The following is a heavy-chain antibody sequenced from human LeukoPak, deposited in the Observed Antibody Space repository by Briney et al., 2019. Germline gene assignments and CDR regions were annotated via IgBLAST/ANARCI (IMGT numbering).Heavy chain of an antibody. CDR3: ARVRYYYDSSGYPKGTAFDI. Sequence: SETLSLTCTVSGGSISSYYWSRIRQPPGKGLEWIGYIYYSGSTNYNPSLKSRVTISVDTSKNQFSLKLSSVTAADTAVYYCARVRYYYDSSGYPKGTAFDIWGQGTMVTVSS. V-gene: IGHV4-59*12. D-gene: IGHD3-22*01. CDR2: IYYSGST. CDR1: GGSISSYY. J-gene: IGHJ3*02.